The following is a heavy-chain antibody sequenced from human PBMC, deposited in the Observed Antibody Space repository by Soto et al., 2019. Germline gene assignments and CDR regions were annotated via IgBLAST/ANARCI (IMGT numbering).Heavy chain of an antibody. CDR3: ATEHARRAGMYV. CDR1: GYTFNTYG. Sequence: VQLLQSGAEVKKPGAAVRVSCKASGYTFNTYGITWVRQAPGQGLEWMGWISAYNGNTNSAQILQGRVTMIRDTSTSTDYMELRSLRSDDTAVYYCATEHARRAGMYVWGQGTTVTVSS. V-gene: IGHV1-18*01. J-gene: IGHJ6*02. CDR2: ISAYNGNT.